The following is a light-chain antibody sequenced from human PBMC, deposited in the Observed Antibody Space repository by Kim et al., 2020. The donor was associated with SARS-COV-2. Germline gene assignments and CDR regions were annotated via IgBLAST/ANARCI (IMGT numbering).Light chain of an antibody. V-gene: IGKV3-20*01. CDR1: QSVTSSY. J-gene: IGKJ4*01. Sequence: EIVLTQSPGPLSLSPGERATLSCRASQSVTSSYLAWYQQKPGQAPRLLIYGASSRATGIPDRFSGSGRGTDFTLTISRLEPEDFVVYYCQQYANSVTFGGGTKVDIK. CDR3: QQYANSVT. CDR2: GAS.